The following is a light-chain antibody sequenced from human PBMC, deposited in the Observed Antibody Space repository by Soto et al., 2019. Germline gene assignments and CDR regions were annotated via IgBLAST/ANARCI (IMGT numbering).Light chain of an antibody. CDR3: ASYTRTTTLV. Sequence: QSVLTQRASVSGSPGQSITISCTGTISDIGGYNFISWYQHHPGKAPKLVIYDVNNRPSGISYRFSGSKSGNTASLTISGLQAEDEADYYCASYTRTTTLVFGGGTKLTVL. CDR1: ISDIGGYNF. CDR2: DVN. V-gene: IGLV2-14*01. J-gene: IGLJ2*01.